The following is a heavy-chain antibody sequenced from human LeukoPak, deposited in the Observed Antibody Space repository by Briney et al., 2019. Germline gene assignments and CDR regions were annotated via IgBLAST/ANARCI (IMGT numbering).Heavy chain of an antibody. CDR2: ISAYNGNT. V-gene: IGHV1-18*01. CDR3: ARVGILWFGELLLTENGFDY. Sequence: ASVKVSCKASGYIFTSYGISWVRQAPGQGLEWMGWISAYNGNTNYAQKLQGRVTMTTDTSTSTAYMELRSLRSDDTAVYYCARVGILWFGELLLTENGFDYWGQGTLVTVSS. CDR1: GYIFTSYG. D-gene: IGHD3-10*01. J-gene: IGHJ4*02.